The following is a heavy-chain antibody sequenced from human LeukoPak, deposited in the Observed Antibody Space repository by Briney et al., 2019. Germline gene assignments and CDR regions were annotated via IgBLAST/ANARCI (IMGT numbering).Heavy chain of an antibody. V-gene: IGHV4-38-2*01. Sequence: PSETLSLTCAVSGYSISRGYYWGWIRQAPGKGLEWIGSIYHSGSTQYNPSLKSRLIISVDTSKNQFSLKLSSVTAADTAVYFCARHPFDRVFFDYWGQGTPVTVSS. D-gene: IGHD3-10*01. CDR1: GYSISRGYY. J-gene: IGHJ4*02. CDR2: IYHSGST. CDR3: ARHPFDRVFFDY.